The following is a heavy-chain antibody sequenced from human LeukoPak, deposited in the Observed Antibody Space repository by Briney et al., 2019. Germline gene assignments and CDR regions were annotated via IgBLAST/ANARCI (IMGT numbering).Heavy chain of an antibody. Sequence: GGSLRLSCAASGLTFYIQRMNWVRQAPGKGPEWVSHISASSSTISYADSVMGRFTISRDNAKSSMFLQMNSLRDEDTAVYYCTSGSYTRGWSAQDFWGQGTLVTVSS. V-gene: IGHV3-48*02. CDR1: GLTFYIQR. CDR3: TSGSYTRGWSAQDF. D-gene: IGHD6-19*01. CDR2: ISASSSTI. J-gene: IGHJ4*02.